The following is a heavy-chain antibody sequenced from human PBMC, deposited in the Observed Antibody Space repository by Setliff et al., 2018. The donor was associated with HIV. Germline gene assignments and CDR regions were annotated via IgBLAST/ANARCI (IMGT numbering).Heavy chain of an antibody. Sequence: GESLKISCKGSGYSFTSYWIAWVRQMPGKGLEWMGIIHPGDSDIRYSPSFQGQVTIPADKSSSTAYLQWSSLKASDTAMYYCANSHSAYFVDAFDIWGQGTMVTVSS. D-gene: IGHD3-22*01. J-gene: IGHJ3*02. CDR1: GYSFTSYW. V-gene: IGHV5-51*01. CDR3: ANSHSAYFVDAFDI. CDR2: IHPGDSDI.